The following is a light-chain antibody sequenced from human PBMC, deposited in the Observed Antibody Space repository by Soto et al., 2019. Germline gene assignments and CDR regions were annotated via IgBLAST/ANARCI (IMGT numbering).Light chain of an antibody. CDR1: QSVAAGY. CDR2: GAS. CDR3: QQYNNWPRT. J-gene: IGKJ1*01. V-gene: IGKV3-15*01. Sequence: EIVLTQSPGTLSLSPGERATLSCRASQSVAAGYFAWYQQKPGQAPRLLIYGASTRATGIPARFSGSGSGTEFTLTISSLQSEDFAVYYCQQYNNWPRTFGQGTKV.